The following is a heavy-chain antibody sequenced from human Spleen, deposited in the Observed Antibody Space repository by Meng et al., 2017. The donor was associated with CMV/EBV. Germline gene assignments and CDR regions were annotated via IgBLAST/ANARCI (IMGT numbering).Heavy chain of an antibody. CDR2: MYYSGST. Sequence: SETLSLTCTVSGGYISSYYWSWIRQPPGKGLEWIGYMYYSGSTNYNPSLKSRLTISVDTSKNQFSLKLTSVTSADTAVYYCARATVWSGNYLYFDYWGQGTLVTVSS. CDR1: GGYISSYY. J-gene: IGHJ4*02. D-gene: IGHD3-3*01. CDR3: ARATVWSGNYLYFDY. V-gene: IGHV4-59*01.